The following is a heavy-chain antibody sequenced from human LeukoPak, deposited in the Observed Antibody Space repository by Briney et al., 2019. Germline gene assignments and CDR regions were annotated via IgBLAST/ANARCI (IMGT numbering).Heavy chain of an antibody. CDR3: ARDGSVGATYYFDY. D-gene: IGHD1-26*01. Sequence: GGSLRLSCAASGFTFSSYWMSWVRQAPGKGLEWVSYISSSGSTIYYADSVKGRFTISRDNAKNSLYLQMNSLRAEDTAVYYCARDGSVGATYYFDYWGQGTLVTVSS. CDR2: ISSSGSTI. J-gene: IGHJ4*02. V-gene: IGHV3-48*04. CDR1: GFTFSSYW.